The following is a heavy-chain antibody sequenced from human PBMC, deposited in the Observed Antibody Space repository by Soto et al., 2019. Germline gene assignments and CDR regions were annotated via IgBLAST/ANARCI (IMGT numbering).Heavy chain of an antibody. CDR2: ISYDGSNK. Sequence: QVQLVESGGGVVQPGRSLRLSCAASGFTFSSYAMHWVRQAPGKGLEWVAVISYDGSNKYYADSVKGRFTISRDNSKNPLYLQMNSLGAEDTAVYYCARAGGGYSYGYLNYFDYWGQGTLVTVSS. D-gene: IGHD5-18*01. J-gene: IGHJ4*02. CDR1: GFTFSSYA. CDR3: ARAGGGYSYGYLNYFDY. V-gene: IGHV3-30-3*01.